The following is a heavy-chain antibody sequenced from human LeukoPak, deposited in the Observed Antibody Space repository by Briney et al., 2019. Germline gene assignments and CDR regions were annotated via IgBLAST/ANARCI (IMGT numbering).Heavy chain of an antibody. D-gene: IGHD2-15*01. Sequence: PGGSLRLSCAASGFTFSAFSMTWVRQAPGKGLEWVSLIASNGGNTYYADSVKGRFTVSRDNSKNTLYLQMNSLRSEDTAIYYCARDQRYCSGGSCYAVSLDPWGQGTLVTVSS. CDR1: GFTFSAFS. CDR3: ARDQRYCSGGSCYAVSLDP. V-gene: IGHV3-23*01. J-gene: IGHJ5*02. CDR2: IASNGGNT.